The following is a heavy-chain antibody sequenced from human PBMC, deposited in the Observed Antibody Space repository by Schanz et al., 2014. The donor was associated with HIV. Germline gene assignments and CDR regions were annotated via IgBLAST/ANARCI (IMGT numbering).Heavy chain of an antibody. V-gene: IGHV3-33*01. D-gene: IGHD6-13*01. J-gene: IGHJ6*02. Sequence: QVRLVESGGGVVQPGRSLRLSCAASGFTFSSYGMHWVRQAPGKGLEWVAVIWYDGSNKYYVDSVKGRFTISRDNSKNTLFLQMNSLRAEDTAVYYCVRDNHDSTWYEGYYYGMDVWGQGTTVTVSS. CDR2: IWYDGSNK. CDR1: GFTFSSYG. CDR3: VRDNHDSTWYEGYYYGMDV.